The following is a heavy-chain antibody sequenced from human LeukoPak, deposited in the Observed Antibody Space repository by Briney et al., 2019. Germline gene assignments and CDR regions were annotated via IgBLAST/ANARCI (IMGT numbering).Heavy chain of an antibody. D-gene: IGHD4-23*01. Sequence: GGSLRLSCAASGFTLSSYWMRWVRQAPGKGLEWVANIKQDGSDKYYVDSVKGRFTISRDNAKNSLYLQINSLRAEDTAVYYCARKTVVGSYFDYWGQGTPVTVSS. CDR2: IKQDGSDK. CDR1: GFTLSSYW. J-gene: IGHJ4*02. V-gene: IGHV3-7*03. CDR3: ARKTVVGSYFDY.